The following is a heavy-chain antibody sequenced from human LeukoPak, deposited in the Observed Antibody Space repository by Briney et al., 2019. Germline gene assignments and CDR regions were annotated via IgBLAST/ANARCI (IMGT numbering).Heavy chain of an antibody. D-gene: IGHD3-10*01. V-gene: IGHV3-23*01. Sequence: GGSLRLYCAASGFTFSSYAMSWVRQAPGKGLEWVSAISGSGGSTYYADSVKGRFTISRDNSKNTLYLQMNSLRAEDTAVYYCVKDFGRNLGGPGYWGRGTLVTVSS. CDR1: GFTFSSYA. CDR2: ISGSGGST. J-gene: IGHJ4*02. CDR3: VKDFGRNLGGPGY.